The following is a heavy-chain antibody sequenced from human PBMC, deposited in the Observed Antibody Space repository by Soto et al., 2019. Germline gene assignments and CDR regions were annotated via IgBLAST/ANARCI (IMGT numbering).Heavy chain of an antibody. D-gene: IGHD6-19*01. CDR1: GGSISSGGYY. V-gene: IGHV4-31*03. J-gene: IGHJ4*02. CDR2: IYYSGST. CDR3: ARDRHSSGWYYFDY. Sequence: QVQLQESGPGLVKPSQTLSLTCTVSGGSISSGGYYWSWIRQHPGKGLEWIGYIYYSGSTYYNPSLKSRVTISVDTSKNQFSLKLSSVTAADTAVYYCARDRHSSGWYYFDYWGQGTLVTVSS.